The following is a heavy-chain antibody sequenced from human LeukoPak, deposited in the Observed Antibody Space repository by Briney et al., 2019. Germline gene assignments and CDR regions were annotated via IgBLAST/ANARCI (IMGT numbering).Heavy chain of an antibody. V-gene: IGHV1-18*04. CDR3: ARDLPFEGLLEWLLEY. Sequence: ASVKVSCKASGYTFTSFGITWLRQAPGQGLEWVGWISAYDGKRSYAQKFQDRVILTVDTTTDTAYMEMWSLRPDDTAIYYCARDLPFEGLLEWLLEYWGQGTLVTVSS. J-gene: IGHJ1*01. CDR1: GYTFTSFG. CDR2: ISAYDGKR. D-gene: IGHD3-3*01.